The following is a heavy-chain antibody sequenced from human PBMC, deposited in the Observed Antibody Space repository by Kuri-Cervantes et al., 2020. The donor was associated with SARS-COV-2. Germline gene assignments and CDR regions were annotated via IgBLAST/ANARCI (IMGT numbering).Heavy chain of an antibody. CDR3: AREGVVGATTYYYYGMDV. CDR1: GFTFSSYG. CDR2: IWYDGSNK. Sequence: GESLQISCAASGFTFSSYGMHWVRQAPGKGLEWVAVIWYDGSNKYYADSVKGRFTISRDNSKNTLYLQMNSLRAEDTAVYYCAREGVVGATTYYYYGMDVWGQGTTVTVSS. J-gene: IGHJ6*02. D-gene: IGHD1-26*01. V-gene: IGHV3-33*01.